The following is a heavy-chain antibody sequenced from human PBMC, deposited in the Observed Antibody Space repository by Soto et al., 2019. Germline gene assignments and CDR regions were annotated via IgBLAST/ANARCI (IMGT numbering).Heavy chain of an antibody. J-gene: IGHJ4*02. Sequence: EVQLLESGGGLVQPGGSLRLSCAASGFTFSSYVMSWVRQAPGKGLEWVSAISGSGGSTYYADSVKGRFTISRDNSKNTLYLQMKSLRAEDTAVYYCAKDKAVVVPAATDYWGQGTLVTVSS. D-gene: IGHD2-2*01. CDR2: ISGSGGST. CDR1: GFTFSSYV. CDR3: AKDKAVVVPAATDY. V-gene: IGHV3-23*01.